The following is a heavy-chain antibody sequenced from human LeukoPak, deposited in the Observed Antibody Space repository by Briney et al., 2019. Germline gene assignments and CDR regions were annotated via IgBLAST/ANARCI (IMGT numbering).Heavy chain of an antibody. D-gene: IGHD3-3*01. CDR1: GFTFSSYW. V-gene: IGHV3-74*01. CDR2: INSDASST. J-gene: IGHJ6*02. CDR3: AKSVAIYFYYGLDV. Sequence: GGSLRLSCAASGFTFSSYWMHWVRQVPGKGLVWVSRINSDASSTNYADSVKGRFTISRDNSKNTLFLQMNSLRAEDTAPYYCAKSVAIYFYYGLDVWGQGTTVAVSS.